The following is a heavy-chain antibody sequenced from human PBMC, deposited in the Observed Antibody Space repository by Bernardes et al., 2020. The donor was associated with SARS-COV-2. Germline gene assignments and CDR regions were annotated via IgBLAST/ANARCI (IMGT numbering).Heavy chain of an antibody. J-gene: IGHJ4*02. CDR2: IYPGGNT. V-gene: IGHV3-66*01. CDR3: ARDLGYSGYEGNV. D-gene: IGHD5-12*01. CDR1: GFTVSSNN. Sequence: GGSLRLSCAASGFTVSSNNMSWVRQAPGKGLEWVSVIYPGGNTYYADSVKGRFTISRDDSKNTLYLQMSSLRAEDTAVYYCARDLGYSGYEGNVWGQGTLVTVSS.